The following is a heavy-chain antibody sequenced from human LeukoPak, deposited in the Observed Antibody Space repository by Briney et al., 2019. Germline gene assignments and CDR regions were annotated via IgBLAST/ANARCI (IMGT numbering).Heavy chain of an antibody. Sequence: GGSLRLSCAASGFTFSSYEMDWVRQAPGKGLEWVAYISSGGGTIYYADSVRGRFTISRDNAKNSLYLQMNSLRAEDTAGYYCAKEFTPESSGFDAFDIWGQGTMVTVSS. CDR3: AKEFTPESSGFDAFDI. V-gene: IGHV3-48*03. CDR1: GFTFSSYE. J-gene: IGHJ3*02. CDR2: ISSGGGTI. D-gene: IGHD3-22*01.